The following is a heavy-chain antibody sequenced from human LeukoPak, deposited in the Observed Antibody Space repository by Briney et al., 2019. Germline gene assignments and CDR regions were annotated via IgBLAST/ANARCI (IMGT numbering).Heavy chain of an antibody. V-gene: IGHV3-9*01. J-gene: IGHJ6*03. Sequence: PGGTLRLSCAASGFTFDDYAMHWVRQAPGKGLEWVSGSSWNSGSIGYADSVKGRFTISRDNAKNSLYLQMNSLRAEDTAVYYCARENEYSSSSDYYFYYMDVWGKGTTVTVSS. D-gene: IGHD6-6*01. CDR1: GFTFDDYA. CDR3: ARENEYSSSSDYYFYYMDV. CDR2: SSWNSGSI.